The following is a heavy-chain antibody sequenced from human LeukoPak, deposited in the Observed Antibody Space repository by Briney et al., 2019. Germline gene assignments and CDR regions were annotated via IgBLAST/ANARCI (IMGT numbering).Heavy chain of an antibody. CDR1: GGAISTYY. Sequence: SETLSLTCSVSGGAISTYYWNWIRQSPGQGLEWIGHISYGTTDYNPSLKSRVTISADTSKNQISLTLTSVTADDTAVYYYARDKAHTYGYYFDPWGQGTQVLVSS. CDR2: ISYGTT. D-gene: IGHD5-18*01. V-gene: IGHV4-59*01. J-gene: IGHJ4*02. CDR3: ARDKAHTYGYYFDP.